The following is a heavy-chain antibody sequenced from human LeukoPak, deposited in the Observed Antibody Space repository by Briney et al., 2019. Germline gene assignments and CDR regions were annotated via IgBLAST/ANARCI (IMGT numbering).Heavy chain of an antibody. V-gene: IGHV4-59*08. CDR2: IYYSGST. CDR1: GGSISSYY. CDR3: ARMRDGYNNAFDI. J-gene: IGHJ3*02. D-gene: IGHD5-24*01. Sequence: SETLSLTCTVSGGSISSYYWSWIRQPPGKGLEWVGYIYYSGSTNYNPSLKSRVTISVDTSKNQFSLKLSSATAADTAVYYCARMRDGYNNAFDIWGQGTMVTVSS.